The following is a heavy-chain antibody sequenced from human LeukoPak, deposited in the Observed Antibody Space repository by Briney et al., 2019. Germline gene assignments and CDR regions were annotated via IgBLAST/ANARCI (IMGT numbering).Heavy chain of an antibody. D-gene: IGHD2/OR15-2a*01. CDR3: ARGEYGLFHY. J-gene: IGHJ4*02. V-gene: IGHV4-61*01. Sequence: SQTLSLTCTVSGGSLRGGSYYWSWIRQPPGKGLEWIGYIYYSGSTKYNLSLKSLVSLARDTSKNQLSLKLSSVPAADTAVYYSARGEYGLFHYWGQGTLVTVSS. CDR1: GGSLRGGSYY. CDR2: IYYSGST.